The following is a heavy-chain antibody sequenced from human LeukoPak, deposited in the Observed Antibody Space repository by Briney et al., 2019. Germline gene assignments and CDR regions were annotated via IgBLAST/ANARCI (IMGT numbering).Heavy chain of an antibody. CDR3: ARDRDVDYGNDGFDI. J-gene: IGHJ3*02. V-gene: IGHV3-48*03. Sequence: LPGGSLRLSCAASGFSFSTYEFHWVRHAPGKGLEWVSYISASGQTIYYADSVRGRFTISRDNAKNSLYLQMNSLGAEDTAVYHCARDRDVDYGNDGFDIWGQGTTVTVSS. CDR2: ISASGQTI. D-gene: IGHD4/OR15-4a*01. CDR1: GFSFSTYE.